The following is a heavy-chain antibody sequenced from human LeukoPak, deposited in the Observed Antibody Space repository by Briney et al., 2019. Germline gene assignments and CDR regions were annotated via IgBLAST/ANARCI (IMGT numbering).Heavy chain of an antibody. CDR3: AASSWLYNWFDP. V-gene: IGHV3-33*01. CDR2: IWYDGSNK. CDR1: GFTFSSYG. J-gene: IGHJ5*02. Sequence: PGRSLRLSCAASGFTFSSYGMHWVRQAPGKGLEWVAVIWYDGSNKYYADSVKGRFTISRDNSKNTLYLQMNSLRAEDTAVYYCAASSWLYNWFDPWGQGTLVTVSS. D-gene: IGHD6-13*01.